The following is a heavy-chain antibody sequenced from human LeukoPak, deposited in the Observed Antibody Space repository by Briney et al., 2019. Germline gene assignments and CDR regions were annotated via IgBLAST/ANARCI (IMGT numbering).Heavy chain of an antibody. CDR2: IIGDGNSI. J-gene: IGHJ4*02. CDR3: ARGHVTGSDRHWDY. Sequence: PGGSLRLSCAPSDFSFKSHWMHWVRHAPGKGLVGVSHIIGDGNSISYAESVKGRFTISRDNAKNTRYLQVNSLRVEDTAVYYCARGHVTGSDRHWDYWGQGVLVTVSS. D-gene: IGHD3-9*01. V-gene: IGHV3-74*01. CDR1: DFSFKSHW.